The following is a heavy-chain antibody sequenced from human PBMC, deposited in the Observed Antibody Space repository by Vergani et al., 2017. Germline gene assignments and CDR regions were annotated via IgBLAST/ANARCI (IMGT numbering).Heavy chain of an antibody. V-gene: IGHV3-30*03. Sequence: QVHLVESGGGVVQPGRSLRLSCVVSGFTSSYYGMHWVRQAPGAGLEWVAVISYDGTQKYYADSVKGRFTISRDNSKSTLYLQMNSLRTEDTAVYYCATKSCGTPGCQIGYFREWVQGTLVTVSS. CDR2: ISYDGTQK. J-gene: IGHJ1*01. CDR1: GFTSSYYG. CDR3: ATKSCGTPGCQIGYFRE. D-gene: IGHD1-1*01.